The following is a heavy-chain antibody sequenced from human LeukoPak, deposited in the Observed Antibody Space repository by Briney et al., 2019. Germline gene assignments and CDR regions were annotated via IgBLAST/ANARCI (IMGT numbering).Heavy chain of an antibody. D-gene: IGHD6-6*01. Sequence: GGSLRLSCAASGFTFRWMNWVRQAPGKGLEWVSYISSSGSTIYYADSVKGRFTISRDNAKNSLYLQMNSLRAEDTAVYYCARAGYSSSDWGQGTLVTVSS. CDR1: GFTFRW. CDR2: ISSSGSTI. V-gene: IGHV3-48*03. J-gene: IGHJ4*02. CDR3: ARAGYSSSD.